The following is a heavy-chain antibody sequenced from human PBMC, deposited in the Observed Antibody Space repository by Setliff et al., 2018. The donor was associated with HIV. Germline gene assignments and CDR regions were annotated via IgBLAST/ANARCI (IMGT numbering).Heavy chain of an antibody. CDR3: AKDILGRDSSAYYCAFDI. D-gene: IGHD3-22*01. J-gene: IGHJ3*02. CDR1: GFIFSTSW. V-gene: IGHV3-30*02. CDR2: IRYDDSYK. Sequence: LRLSCAASGFIFSTSWMSWVRQAPGKGLEWVAFIRYDDSYKFYADSVKGRFTISRDNSKNTVYLQINSLRAEDTAVYYCAKDILGRDSSAYYCAFDIWGQGTMVTVSS.